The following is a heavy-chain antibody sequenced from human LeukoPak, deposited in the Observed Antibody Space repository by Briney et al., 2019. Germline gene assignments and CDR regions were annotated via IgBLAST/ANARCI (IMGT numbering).Heavy chain of an antibody. CDR3: ARIFDAAVRAFDF. D-gene: IGHD3-9*01. V-gene: IGHV4-31*03. CDR2: IYYSGGT. Sequence: KLSETLSLTCTVSGGSISSGGYSWTWIRQHPGKGLEWIGYIYYSGGTYYNPSLKSRVTISVDMSRNHFSLKLSSVTAADTAVYYCARIFDAAVRAFDFWGQGTMVTVSS. J-gene: IGHJ3*01. CDR1: GGSISSGGYS.